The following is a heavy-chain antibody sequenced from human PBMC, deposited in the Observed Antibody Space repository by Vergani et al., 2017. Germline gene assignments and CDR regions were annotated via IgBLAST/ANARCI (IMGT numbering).Heavy chain of an antibody. J-gene: IGHJ4*02. D-gene: IGHD3-22*01. Sequence: QVPLVQSGAEVKKPGASVKVSCKASGYTFTGYYMHWVRQAPGQGLEWMGWINPNSGGTNYAQKFQGRVTMTRDTSISTAYMELSRLRSDDTAVYYCARGAYDSSGYRLFDYWGQGTLVTVSS. V-gene: IGHV1-2*02. CDR3: ARGAYDSSGYRLFDY. CDR2: INPNSGGT. CDR1: GYTFTGYY.